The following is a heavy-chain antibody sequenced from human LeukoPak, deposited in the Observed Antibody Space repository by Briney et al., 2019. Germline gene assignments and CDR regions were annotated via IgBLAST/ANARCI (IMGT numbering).Heavy chain of an antibody. D-gene: IGHD3-16*01. CDR1: GGSFSGYY. CDR2: INHSGST. Sequence: PSETLSLTCAVSGGSFSGYYWSWIRQPPGEGLEWIGEINHSGSTNYNPSLKSRVTISVDTSKNQFSLKLSSVTAADTAVYYCAREMITFGGVIMSVGGVFDIWGQGTMVTVSS. CDR3: AREMITFGGVIMSVGGVFDI. V-gene: IGHV4-34*01. J-gene: IGHJ3*02.